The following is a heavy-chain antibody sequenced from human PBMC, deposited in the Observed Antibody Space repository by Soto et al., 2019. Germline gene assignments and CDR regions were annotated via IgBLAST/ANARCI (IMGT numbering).Heavy chain of an antibody. CDR2: IYYSWST. V-gene: IGHV4-59*01. CDR1: GGSISSYY. D-gene: IGHD3-10*01. CDR3: ARVYYGSGSYCFDY. J-gene: IGHJ4*02. Sequence: SETLSLTCTVSGGSISSYYWSWIRQPPGKGLEWIGYIYYSWSTNYNPSLKSRVTISVDTSKNQFSLKLSSVTAADTAVYYCARVYYGSGSYCFDYWGQGTLVTVSS.